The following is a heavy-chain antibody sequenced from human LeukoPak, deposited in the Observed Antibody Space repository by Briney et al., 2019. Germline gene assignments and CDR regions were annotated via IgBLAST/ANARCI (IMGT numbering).Heavy chain of an antibody. D-gene: IGHD3-16*02. CDR1: GGSISSSSYY. CDR2: INHSGST. J-gene: IGHJ4*02. CDR3: ARKIYDYVWGSYRQYYFDY. Sequence: SETLSLTCTVSGGSISSSSYYWSWIRQPPGKGLEWIGEINHSGSTNYNPSLKSRVTISVDTSKNQFSLKLSSVTAADTAVYYCARKIYDYVWGSYRQYYFDYWGQGTLVTVSS. V-gene: IGHV4-39*07.